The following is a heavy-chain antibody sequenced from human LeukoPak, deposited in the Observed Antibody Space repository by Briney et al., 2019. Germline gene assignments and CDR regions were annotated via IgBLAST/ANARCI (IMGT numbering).Heavy chain of an antibody. V-gene: IGHV4-38-2*02. J-gene: IGHJ6*03. CDR3: ARVGATDDYYYYMDV. CDR2: IYHTGST. D-gene: IGHD1-26*01. Sequence: SETLSPTCTVSGGSISSYYWSWIRQPPGKGLEWIGSIYHTGSTYYNPSLKSRVTISVDTSKNQFPLKLSSVTAADTAVYYCARVGATDDYYYYMDVWGKGTTVTVSS. CDR1: GGSISSYY.